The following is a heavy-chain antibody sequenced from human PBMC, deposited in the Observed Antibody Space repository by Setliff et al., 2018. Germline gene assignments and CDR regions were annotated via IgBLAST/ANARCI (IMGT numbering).Heavy chain of an antibody. J-gene: IGHJ4*02. CDR3: ARGRNIAARLIDS. CDR1: GGTFSDYH. D-gene: IGHD6-6*01. Sequence: SETLSLTCAAYGGTFSDYHWTWIRQSPEKGLEWIGEINHRGSTNYNPSLKSRVTISIDTSRDQFSLTLISMIAADTAVYYCARGRNIAARLIDSWGQGTLVTVSS. V-gene: IGHV4-34*01. CDR2: INHRGST.